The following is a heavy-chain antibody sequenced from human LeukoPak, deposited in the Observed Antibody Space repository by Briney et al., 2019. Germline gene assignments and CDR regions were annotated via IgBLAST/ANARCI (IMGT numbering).Heavy chain of an antibody. J-gene: IGHJ4*02. Sequence: GGSLRLSCAASGFTFSNYWMTWVRQAPGKGLEWVANIKQDGSEKYYVDSVKGRFTISRDNAKNSLYLQMNSLGAEDTAVYYCARGGRRFDYWGQGTLVTVSS. CDR2: IKQDGSEK. CDR3: ARGGRRFDY. V-gene: IGHV3-7*03. CDR1: GFTFSNYW. D-gene: IGHD1-26*01.